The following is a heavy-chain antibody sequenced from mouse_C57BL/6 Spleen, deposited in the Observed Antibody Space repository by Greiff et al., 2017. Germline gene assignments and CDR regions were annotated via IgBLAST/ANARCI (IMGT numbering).Heavy chain of an antibody. CDR2: IYPSDSET. CDR3: ALICYDYGDPAY. V-gene: IGHV1-61*01. J-gene: IGHJ3*01. Sequence: QVQLQQPGAELVRPGSSVKLSCKASGYTFTSYWMDWVKQRPGQGLEWIGNIYPSDSETHYNQKFTDKATLTVDKSSSTAYMQLSSLTSEDSAVYYCALICYDYGDPAYWGQGTIVTVSA. D-gene: IGHD2-4*01. CDR1: GYTFTSYW.